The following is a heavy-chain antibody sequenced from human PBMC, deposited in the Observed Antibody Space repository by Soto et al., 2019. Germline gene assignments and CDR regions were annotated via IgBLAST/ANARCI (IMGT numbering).Heavy chain of an antibody. CDR3: ASAAREYYYYGMDV. CDR1: GFTFSSYA. CDR2: ISGSGGST. V-gene: IGHV3-23*01. Sequence: EVQLLESGGGLVQPGGSLRLSCAASGFTFSSYAMSWVRQAPGKGLEWVSAISGSGGSTYYADSVKGRFPISRDNSKNTLYLQMNSLRAEDTAVYYCASAAREYYYYGMDVWGQGTTVTVSS. J-gene: IGHJ6*02.